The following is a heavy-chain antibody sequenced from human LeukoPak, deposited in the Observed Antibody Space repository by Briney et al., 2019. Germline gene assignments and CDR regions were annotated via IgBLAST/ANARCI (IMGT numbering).Heavy chain of an antibody. D-gene: IGHD5-12*01. J-gene: IGHJ4*02. CDR1: GFTFSSYA. CDR3: AKEFLGYSGSYWVIDY. CDR2: ISGSGGST. Sequence: GGSLRLSCAASGFTFSSYAMSWVRQAPGKGLEWVSAISGSGGSTYDADSVKGRFTISRDNSKNTLYLQMNSLRAEDTAVYYCAKEFLGYSGSYWVIDYWGQGTLVTVSS. V-gene: IGHV3-23*01.